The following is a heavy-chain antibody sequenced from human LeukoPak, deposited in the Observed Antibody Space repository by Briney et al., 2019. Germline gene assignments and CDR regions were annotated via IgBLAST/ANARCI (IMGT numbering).Heavy chain of an antibody. Sequence: GGSLRLSCAASGFTFNLYAMHWVRRAPGKGLEWVAVTSFTGSGTYYADSVKGRFTISRDNSKNTLYLQMNSLRAEDTAVYYCAKDTVGFGFPRWFDPWGQGTLVTVSS. CDR1: GFTFNLYA. J-gene: IGHJ5*02. CDR3: AKDTVGFGFPRWFDP. D-gene: IGHD3-10*01. CDR2: TSFTGSGT. V-gene: IGHV3-30-3*01.